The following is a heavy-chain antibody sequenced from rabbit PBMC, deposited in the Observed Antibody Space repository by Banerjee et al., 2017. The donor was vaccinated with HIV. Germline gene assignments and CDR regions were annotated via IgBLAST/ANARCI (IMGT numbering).Heavy chain of an antibody. CDR3: AREGASSSGYYL. D-gene: IGHD1-1*01. CDR2: IYVGSSGSN. V-gene: IGHV1S45*01. CDR1: GFSFSRNYH. J-gene: IGHJ4*01. Sequence: QEQLEESGGDLVKPGASLTLTCTASGFSFSRNYHMCWVRQAPGKGLEWIACIYVGSSGSNYYAGWAKGRFTISSHNAQNTLYLQLNSLTAADTATYFCAREGASSSGYYLWGPGTLHRL.